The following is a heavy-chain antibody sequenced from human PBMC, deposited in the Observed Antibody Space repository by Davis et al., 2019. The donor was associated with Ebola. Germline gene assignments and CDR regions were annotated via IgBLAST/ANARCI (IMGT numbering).Heavy chain of an antibody. CDR2: ISGSGGST. Sequence: GESLKISCAASGFTFSSYAMSWVRQAPGKGLEWVSAISGSGGSTYYADSVKGRFTISRDNSKNTLYLQMNSLRAEDTAVYYCAKDSDFWSGFTFDYWGQGTLVTVSS. CDR1: GFTFSSYA. J-gene: IGHJ4*02. V-gene: IGHV3-23*01. CDR3: AKDSDFWSGFTFDY. D-gene: IGHD3-3*01.